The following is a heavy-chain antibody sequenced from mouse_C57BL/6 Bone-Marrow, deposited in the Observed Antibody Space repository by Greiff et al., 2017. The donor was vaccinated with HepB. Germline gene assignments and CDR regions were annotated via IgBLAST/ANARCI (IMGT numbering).Heavy chain of an antibody. CDR1: GYAFTNYL. CDR2: INPGSGCT. V-gene: IGHV1-54*01. Sequence: QVQLQQSGAELVRPGTSVKVSCKASGYAFTNYLIEWVKQRPGQGLEWIGVINPGSGCTNYNEKVKGKATLTADKSSSTAYMQLSSRTSEDSAVYFCARSGSSPHYFDYWGQGTTLTVSS. CDR3: ARSGSSPHYFDY. D-gene: IGHD1-1*01. J-gene: IGHJ2*01.